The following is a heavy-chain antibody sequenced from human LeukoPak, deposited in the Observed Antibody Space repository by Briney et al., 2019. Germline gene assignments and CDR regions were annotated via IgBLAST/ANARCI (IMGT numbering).Heavy chain of an antibody. Sequence: TGGSLRLSCAASGFSFGSFWMSWVRQTPGKGPEWVANIKQDGSEEYYLDSVKGRFTVSRDNANNSLFLQMNSLRAEDTAKYYCARYCSSPTCYGTYPFWGQGTLVTVSS. CDR2: IKQDGSEE. CDR3: ARYCSSPTCYGTYPF. J-gene: IGHJ4*02. CDR1: GFSFGSFW. D-gene: IGHD2-2*01. V-gene: IGHV3-7*01.